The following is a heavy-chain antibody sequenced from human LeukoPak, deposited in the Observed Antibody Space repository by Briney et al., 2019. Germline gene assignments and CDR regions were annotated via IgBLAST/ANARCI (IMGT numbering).Heavy chain of an antibody. Sequence: GRSLRLSCAASGFTFSSYAMNWVRQAPGKGLEWVSYISSSGSTTHYADSVKGRFTFSRDNAKNSLYLQMNSLRAEDTAVYYCARDQRGSYYGFFDYWGQGTLVTVSS. J-gene: IGHJ4*02. CDR2: ISSSGSTT. CDR3: ARDQRGSYYGFFDY. V-gene: IGHV3-48*03. D-gene: IGHD1-26*01. CDR1: GFTFSSYA.